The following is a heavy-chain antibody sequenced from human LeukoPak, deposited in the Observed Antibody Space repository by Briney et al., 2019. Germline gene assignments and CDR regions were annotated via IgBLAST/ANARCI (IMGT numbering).Heavy chain of an antibody. D-gene: IGHD4-17*01. Sequence: GGSLRLSCAASGFTFSSYWMTWVRQAPGKGLEWVANIKQDGSEKYYVDSVRGRFTISRDNANNSLSLQMNSLRAEDTAVYYCARVANAVNDFWGQGTMVTVSP. CDR2: IKQDGSEK. CDR3: ARVANAVNDF. CDR1: GFTFSSYW. J-gene: IGHJ3*01. V-gene: IGHV3-7*05.